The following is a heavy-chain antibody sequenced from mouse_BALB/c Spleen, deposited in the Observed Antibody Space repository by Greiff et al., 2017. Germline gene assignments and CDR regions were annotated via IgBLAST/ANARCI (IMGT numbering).Heavy chain of an antibody. J-gene: IGHJ3*01. CDR3: ARRGAWFAY. Sequence: VQLQQSGAELAKPGASVKMSCKASGYTFTSYWMHWVKQRPGQGLEWIGYINPSTGYTEYNQKFKDKATLTADKSSSTAYMQLSSLTSEDSAVYYCARRGAWFAYWGQGTLVTVSA. CDR2: INPSTGYT. CDR1: GYTFTSYW. V-gene: IGHV1-7*01.